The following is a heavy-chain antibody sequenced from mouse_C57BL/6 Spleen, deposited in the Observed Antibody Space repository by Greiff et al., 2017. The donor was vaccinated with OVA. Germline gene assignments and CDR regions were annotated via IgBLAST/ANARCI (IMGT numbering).Heavy chain of an antibody. CDR1: GYTFTSYW. D-gene: IGHD2-5*01. J-gene: IGHJ4*01. CDR3: ARKSASYYSNYDAMDY. Sequence: QVQLKQPGAELVMPGASVKLSCKASGYTFTSYWMHWVKQRPGQGLEWIGEIDPSDSYTNYNQKFKGKSTLTVDKSSSTAYMQLSSLTSEDSAVYYCARKSASYYSNYDAMDYWGQGTSVTVSS. CDR2: IDPSDSYT. V-gene: IGHV1-69*01.